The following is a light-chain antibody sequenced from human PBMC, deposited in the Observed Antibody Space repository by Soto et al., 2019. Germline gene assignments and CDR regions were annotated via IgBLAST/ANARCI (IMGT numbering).Light chain of an antibody. CDR1: SSNIGTNY. CDR3: AAWDDSLSGPL. J-gene: IGLJ2*01. Sequence: QAVVTQSPSASGTPGQRGIISCSGTSSNIGTNYVYWYQQLPGTAPKVLIYSNDKRPSGVPNRFSGSKSGTSASLAISGLRSEDEADYYCAAWDDSLSGPLFGGGTKVTVL. CDR2: SND. V-gene: IGLV1-47*01.